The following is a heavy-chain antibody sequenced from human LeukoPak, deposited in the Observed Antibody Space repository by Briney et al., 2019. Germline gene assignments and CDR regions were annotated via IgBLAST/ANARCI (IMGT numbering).Heavy chain of an antibody. Sequence: GGPLRHSCAASGFTVSNNYMSWVRQAPGKGLEWVGRIKSKTDGGTTDYAAPVKGRFTISRDDSKNTLYLRMNSLKTEDTAVYYCTSLRYFIGYNWFDPWGQGTLVTVSS. J-gene: IGHJ5*02. CDR1: GFTVSNNY. V-gene: IGHV3-15*01. CDR2: IKSKTDGGTT. CDR3: TSLRYFIGYNWFDP. D-gene: IGHD3-9*01.